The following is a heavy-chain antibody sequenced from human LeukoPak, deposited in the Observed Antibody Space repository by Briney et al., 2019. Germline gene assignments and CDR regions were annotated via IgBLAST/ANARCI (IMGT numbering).Heavy chain of an antibody. V-gene: IGHV3-23*01. J-gene: IGHJ4*02. CDR2: ISGSGGST. Sequence: GGSLRLSCAASGFTLSSYAMSWVRQAAGKGLEWVSAISGSGGSTYYADSVKGRFTISRDNSKNTLYLQMNSLRAEDTAVYYCAKDEYDYVWGSYPAPDYWGQGTLVTVSS. D-gene: IGHD3-16*02. CDR3: AKDEYDYVWGSYPAPDY. CDR1: GFTLSSYA.